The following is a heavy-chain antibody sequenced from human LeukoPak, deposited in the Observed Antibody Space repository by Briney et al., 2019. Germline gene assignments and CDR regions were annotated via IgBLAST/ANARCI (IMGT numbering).Heavy chain of an antibody. J-gene: IGHJ3*02. D-gene: IGHD5-24*01. CDR1: GFTFKNYD. CDR3: AKNRDGVVYADAFDI. CDR2: IRYDGGDK. Sequence: GGSLRLSCAASGFTFKNYDMHWVRQTPGKGLEWVAFIRYDGGDKYYVDSVKGRLTISRDNSRNTLYLQMNSLTTEDTAVYYCAKNRDGVVYADAFDIGGQGTMVRVYS. V-gene: IGHV3-30*02.